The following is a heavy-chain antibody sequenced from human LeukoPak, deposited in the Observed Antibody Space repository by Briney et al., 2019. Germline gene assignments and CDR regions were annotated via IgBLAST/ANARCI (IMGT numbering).Heavy chain of an antibody. Sequence: SETLSLTCAVYGGSFSGYYWSWIRQPPGKGLEWIGEINHSGSTNYNPSLKSRDTISVDTSKNQFSLKLSSVTAADTAVYYCARGRALRFTSLDYWGQGTLVTVSS. CDR2: INHSGST. CDR1: GGSFSGYY. D-gene: IGHD5-12*01. CDR3: ARGRALRFTSLDY. J-gene: IGHJ4*02. V-gene: IGHV4-34*01.